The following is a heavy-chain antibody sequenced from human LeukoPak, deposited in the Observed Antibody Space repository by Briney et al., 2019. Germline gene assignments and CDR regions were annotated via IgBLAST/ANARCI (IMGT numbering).Heavy chain of an antibody. J-gene: IGHJ1*01. CDR1: GGSISSGSYY. Sequence: PSETLSLTCTVSGGSISSGSYYWSWIRQPAGKGLEWIGRIYTSGSTNYNPSLKSRVTVSVDTSKNQFSLKLSSVTAADTAVYYCARDDKSSSSLAGYFQHWGQGTLVTVSS. CDR2: IYTSGST. V-gene: IGHV4-61*02. CDR3: ARDDKSSSSLAGYFQH. D-gene: IGHD6-13*01.